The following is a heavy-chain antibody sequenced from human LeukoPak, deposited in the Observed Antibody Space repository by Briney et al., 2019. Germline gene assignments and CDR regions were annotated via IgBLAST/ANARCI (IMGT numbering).Heavy chain of an antibody. J-gene: IGHJ4*02. CDR3: AEDRSIGTYYTFDH. V-gene: IGHV3-23*01. CDR1: GFTFNNYV. Sequence: GGSLRLSCEASGFTFNNYVMTWVRQAPGKGLEWVSSISASAAMTYYADSVKGRFTVSRDNSNNRLYLHMSGLTAADTAVYYCAEDRSIGTYYTFDHWGQGSLVTVSS. D-gene: IGHD1-26*01. CDR2: ISASAAMT.